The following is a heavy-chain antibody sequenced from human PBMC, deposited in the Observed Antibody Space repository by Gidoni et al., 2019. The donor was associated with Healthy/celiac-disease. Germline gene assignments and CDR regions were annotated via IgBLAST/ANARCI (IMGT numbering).Heavy chain of an antibody. CDR3: ARQSKDYYDSSGYYYGSAFDI. D-gene: IGHD3-22*01. V-gene: IGHV5-51*01. CDR2: IYPGDSDT. J-gene: IGHJ3*02. Sequence: EVQLVQSGAEVKKPGESLTISCKGSGYSFTSYWIGWVRQMPGKGLEWMGIIYPGDSDTRYSPSFQGQVTISADKSISTAYLQWSSLKASDTAMYYCARQSKDYYDSSGYYYGSAFDIWGQGTMVTVSS. CDR1: GYSFTSYW.